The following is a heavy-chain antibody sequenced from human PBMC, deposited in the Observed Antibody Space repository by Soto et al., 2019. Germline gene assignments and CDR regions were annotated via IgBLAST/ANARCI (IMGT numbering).Heavy chain of an antibody. J-gene: IGHJ4*02. CDR2: ISSSSTTI. CDR3: VRGTETSASCPDY. D-gene: IGHD2-2*01. Sequence: GGSLRLSCVVTGFTFSSYSMNWVRQAPGKGLEWVSHISSSSTTIYYADSVKGRFTISRDNAKNSLYLQMNSLRDEDTAVYYCVRGTETSASCPDYRGQGTLVTVSS. CDR1: GFTFSSYS. V-gene: IGHV3-48*02.